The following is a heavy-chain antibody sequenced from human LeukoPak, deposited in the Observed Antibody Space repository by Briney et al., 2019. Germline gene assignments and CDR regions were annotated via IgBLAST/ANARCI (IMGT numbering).Heavy chain of an antibody. Sequence: SETLSLTCAVYGGSFSGYYWSWIRQPPGKGLEWIGEINHSGSTNYNPSLKSRVTISVDTSKNQFSLKLSSVTAADTAVYYCARSRWYSSSWPHSLGYWGQGTLVTVSS. V-gene: IGHV4-34*01. CDR1: GGSFSGYY. D-gene: IGHD6-13*01. CDR3: ARSRWYSSSWPHSLGY. J-gene: IGHJ4*02. CDR2: INHSGST.